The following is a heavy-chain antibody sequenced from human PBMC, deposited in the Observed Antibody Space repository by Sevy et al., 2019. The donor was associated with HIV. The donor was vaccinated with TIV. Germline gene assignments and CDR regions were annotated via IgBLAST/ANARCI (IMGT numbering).Heavy chain of an antibody. CDR1: GFTFSSYA. Sequence: GGSLRLSCAASGFTFSSYAMSWVRQAPGKGLEWVSAISGSGGSTYYADSVKGRFTISRDNSKNTLYLQMNSLRAEDTAVYYCAKHNTLLLWFGELSGYFDYWGQGTLVTVSS. J-gene: IGHJ4*02. V-gene: IGHV3-23*01. D-gene: IGHD3-10*01. CDR2: ISGSGGST. CDR3: AKHNTLLLWFGELSGYFDY.